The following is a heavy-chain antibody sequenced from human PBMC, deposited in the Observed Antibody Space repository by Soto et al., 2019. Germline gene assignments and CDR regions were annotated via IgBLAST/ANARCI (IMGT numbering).Heavy chain of an antibody. CDR2: ISAYNGNT. Sequence: ASVKVSCKASGYTFTSYAISWVRQAPGQGLEWMGWISAYNGNTNYAQKVQGRITMTTDTSTSTAYMELRSLRSDDTAGYYCARDADYGDYLTAKPYDYWGQGTLVIVSS. V-gene: IGHV1-18*01. CDR1: GYTFTSYA. J-gene: IGHJ4*02. D-gene: IGHD4-17*01. CDR3: ARDADYGDYLTAKPYDY.